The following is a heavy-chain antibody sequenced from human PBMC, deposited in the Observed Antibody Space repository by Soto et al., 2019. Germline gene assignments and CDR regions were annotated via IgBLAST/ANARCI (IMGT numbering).Heavy chain of an antibody. CDR1: GFTFSSYG. CDR2: IWYDGSNK. V-gene: IGHV3-33*01. CDR3: ARKTDKKYYYESSGYFDY. J-gene: IGHJ4*02. Sequence: GGSLRLSCAASGFTFSSYGKHWVRQAPGKGLEWVAVIWYDGSNKYYADSVKGRFTNSRDNSKNTLYLQMNSLRAEDTAVYYCARKTDKKYYYESSGYFDYWGQGTLVTVSS. D-gene: IGHD3-22*01.